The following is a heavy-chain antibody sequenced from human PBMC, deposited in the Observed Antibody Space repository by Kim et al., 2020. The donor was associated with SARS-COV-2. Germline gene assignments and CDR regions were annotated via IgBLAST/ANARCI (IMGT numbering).Heavy chain of an antibody. CDR3: ARSSLAVADSGGYFDL. CDR2: ISAYNGNT. CDR1: GYTFTSYG. J-gene: IGHJ2*01. D-gene: IGHD6-19*01. V-gene: IGHV1-18*01. Sequence: ASVKVSCKASGYTFTSYGISWVRQAPGQGLEWMGWISAYNGNTNFAQKLQGRVTMTTDTSTSTAYMELRSLRSDDTALYYCARSSLAVADSGGYFDLWGRGTLVTVSS.